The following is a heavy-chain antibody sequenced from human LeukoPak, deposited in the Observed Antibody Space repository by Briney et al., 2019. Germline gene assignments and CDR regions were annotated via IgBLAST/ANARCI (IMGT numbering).Heavy chain of an antibody. V-gene: IGHV4-59*01. Sequence: SETLSLTCSVSGGSISGYYWTWIRQSPGKGLEWIGYVYYSGRTNYNPSLKSRVTMSVDTSKNQFSLKLSSVTAADTAVYYCARLQDSDTAYVDCWGQGTLVTVSS. CDR1: GGSISGYY. J-gene: IGHJ4*02. D-gene: IGHD2-15*01. CDR2: VYYSGRT. CDR3: ARLQDSDTAYVDC.